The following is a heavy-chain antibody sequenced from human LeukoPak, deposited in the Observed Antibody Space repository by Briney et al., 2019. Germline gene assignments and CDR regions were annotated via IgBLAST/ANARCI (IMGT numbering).Heavy chain of an antibody. CDR3: ARDSRNTHYYDSSNKDDAFDI. CDR2: IYYSGST. J-gene: IGHJ3*02. V-gene: IGHV4-59*01. D-gene: IGHD3-22*01. CDR1: GGSISSYH. Sequence: SETLSLTCTVSGGSISSYHWSWIRQPPGKGLGWIGYIYYSGSTNYNPSLKSRVTISVDTSKNQFSLKLSSVTAADTAVYYCARDSRNTHYYDSSNKDDAFDIWGQGTMVTVSS.